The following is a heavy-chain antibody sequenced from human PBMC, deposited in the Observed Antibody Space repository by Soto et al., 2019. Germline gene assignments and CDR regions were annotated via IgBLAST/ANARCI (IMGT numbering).Heavy chain of an antibody. Sequence: VQLVESGGGVVQPGRSLRLSCAASGFTFSDYAMHWVRQAPGKGLEWVAVVSHDGRNTHYADSVKGRFTISRDSSKNTVSVEMTSLRAEDTEVYYCAKGGRQWLVTSAFNYWGQGALVTVSS. CDR2: VSHDGRNT. CDR1: GFTFSDYA. CDR3: AKGGRQWLVTSAFNY. V-gene: IGHV3-30*18. D-gene: IGHD6-19*01. J-gene: IGHJ4*02.